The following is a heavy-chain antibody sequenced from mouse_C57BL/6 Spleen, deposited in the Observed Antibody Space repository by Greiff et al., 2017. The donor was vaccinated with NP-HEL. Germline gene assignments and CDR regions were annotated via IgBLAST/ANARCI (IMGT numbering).Heavy chain of an antibody. V-gene: IGHV2-2*01. D-gene: IGHD1-1*01. Sequence: VHLVESGPGLVQPSQSLSITCTVSGFSLTSYGVHWVRQSPGKGLEWLGVIWSGGSTDYNAAFISRLSISKDNSKSQVFFKMNSLQADDTAIYYCASYYYSAMDYWGQGTSVTVSS. J-gene: IGHJ4*01. CDR2: IWSGGST. CDR3: ASYYYSAMDY. CDR1: GFSLTSYG.